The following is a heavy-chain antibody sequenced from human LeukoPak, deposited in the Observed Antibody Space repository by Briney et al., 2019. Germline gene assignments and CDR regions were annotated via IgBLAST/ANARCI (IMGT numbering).Heavy chain of an antibody. CDR2: ISSSGSTI. J-gene: IGHJ4*02. CDR3: ARTSGWYPTPDY. Sequence: PGGSLRLSCAASGFTVSSNYMSWVRQAPGKGLEWVSYISSSGSTIYYADSVKGRFTISRDNAKDSLYLQMNSLRAEDTAVYYCARTSGWYPTPDYWGQGTLVTVSS. V-gene: IGHV3-11*01. D-gene: IGHD6-19*01. CDR1: GFTVSSNY.